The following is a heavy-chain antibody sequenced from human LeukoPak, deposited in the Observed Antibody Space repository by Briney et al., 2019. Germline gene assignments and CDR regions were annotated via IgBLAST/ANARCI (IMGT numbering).Heavy chain of an antibody. J-gene: IGHJ4*02. Sequence: GGSLRLSCAASGITVSSNYMSWVRQAPGKGLEWVSVLYTDGSTNYADSVKGRFTISRDSSKHTLYIQMNSLRVEDTAVYYCARADYFDSSGYYFDNWGQGALVTVSS. D-gene: IGHD3-22*01. CDR3: ARADYFDSSGYYFDN. V-gene: IGHV3-53*01. CDR1: GITVSSNY. CDR2: LYTDGST.